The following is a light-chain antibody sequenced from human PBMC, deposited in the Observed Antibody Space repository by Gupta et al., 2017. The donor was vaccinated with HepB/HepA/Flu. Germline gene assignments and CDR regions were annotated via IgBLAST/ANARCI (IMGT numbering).Light chain of an antibody. V-gene: IGLV3-1*01. CDR2: QDT. J-gene: IGLJ2*01. Sequence: SYDLTQPPSVSVSPGQTASITCSGDKLGNKYACWYQQKPGQSPVLVIYQDTKRPSGIPERFSGSNSGNTATLTISGTQAREEADYYCQAGDSSTYVAFGGGSKLTVL. CDR1: KLGNKY. CDR3: QAGDSSTYVA.